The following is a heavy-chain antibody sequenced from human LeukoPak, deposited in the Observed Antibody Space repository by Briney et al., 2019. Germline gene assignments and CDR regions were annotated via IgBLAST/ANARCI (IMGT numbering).Heavy chain of an antibody. CDR3: ARGPTYDSSGYGAFDI. D-gene: IGHD3-22*01. Sequence: GGSLRLSCAASGFTFSSYAMSWVRQAPGKGLEWVSAISGSGGSTYYADSVKGRFTISRDNSKNTLYLQMNSLRAEDTAVFYCARGPTYDSSGYGAFDIWGQGTMVTVSS. CDR2: ISGSGGST. J-gene: IGHJ3*02. V-gene: IGHV3-23*01. CDR1: GFTFSSYA.